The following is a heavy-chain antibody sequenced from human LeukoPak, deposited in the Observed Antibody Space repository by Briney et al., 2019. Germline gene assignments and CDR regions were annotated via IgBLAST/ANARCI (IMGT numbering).Heavy chain of an antibody. J-gene: IGHJ4*02. D-gene: IGHD5/OR15-5a*01. V-gene: IGHV4-39*01. CDR2: MFYSGRT. Sequence: PSETLSLTCTVSGGSIRRGNYHWAWMRQPPGKGPEWIGSMFYSGRTYYNPSLKSRVTISVDTSKNQFSLKVTSVTAADTAVYYCARHPTRRVVYDHLDYWGQGTLVTVSS. CDR1: GGSIRRGNYH. CDR3: ARHPTRRVVYDHLDY.